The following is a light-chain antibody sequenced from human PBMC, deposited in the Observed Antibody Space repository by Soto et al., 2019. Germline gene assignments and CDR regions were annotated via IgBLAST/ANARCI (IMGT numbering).Light chain of an antibody. CDR2: EVT. J-gene: IGLJ1*01. V-gene: IGLV2-14*01. CDR3: SSYTRLSAVV. CDR1: SSDVGTYNY. Sequence: QSVLTQPASVSGAPGQSITISCTGTSSDVGTYNYVSWYQLHPGEAPKLIIYEVTKRPSGVSDRFSGSKSGNTASLTISGLQSEDGTDYYCSSYTRLSAVVFGTATKVNVL.